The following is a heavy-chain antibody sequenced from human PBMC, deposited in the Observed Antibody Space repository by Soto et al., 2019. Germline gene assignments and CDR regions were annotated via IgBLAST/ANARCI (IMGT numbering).Heavy chain of an antibody. J-gene: IGHJ4*02. D-gene: IGHD3-3*01. CDR2: IYYSGST. CDR3: ARGITIFGVVIIPGPAFDY. Sequence: SETLSLTCTVSGGSISSGGYYWSWIRQHPGKGLEWIGYIYYSGSTYYNPSLKSRVTISVDTSKNQFSLKLSSVTAADTAVYYCARGITIFGVVIIPGPAFDYWGQGTLVTVSS. CDR1: GGSISSGGYY. V-gene: IGHV4-31*03.